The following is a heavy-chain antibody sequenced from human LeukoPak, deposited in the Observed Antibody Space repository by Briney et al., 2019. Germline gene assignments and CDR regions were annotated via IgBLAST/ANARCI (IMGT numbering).Heavy chain of an antibody. D-gene: IGHD2-8*01. J-gene: IGHJ3*02. Sequence: GGSLRLSCAASGFTFDDYAMHWVRQAPGKGLEWVSGISWNSGSIGYADSVKGRFTISRDNAENSLYLQMNSLRAEDTALYYCAKAGSHCTNGVCPKAAFDIWGQGTMVTVSS. CDR3: AKAGSHCTNGVCPKAAFDI. CDR2: ISWNSGSI. CDR1: GFTFDDYA. V-gene: IGHV3-9*01.